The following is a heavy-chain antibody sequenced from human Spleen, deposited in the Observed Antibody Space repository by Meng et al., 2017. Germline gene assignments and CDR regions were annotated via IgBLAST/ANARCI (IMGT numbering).Heavy chain of an antibody. J-gene: IGHJ4*02. Sequence: QPPQWWAGLLVPSSALPPLSCAVCGYFISCTWRWSRLPQRKGQGWDGIVNHYESGNTSHNPTLKVRVSVSTDTSQFQFSLSLDSVAAVDAYLYACARNVAGTIAFYDWGQGTLVTVSS. D-gene: IGHD2-8*01. V-gene: IGHV4-28*01. CDR3: ARNVAGTIAFYD. CDR1: GYFISCTWR. CDR2: HYESGNT.